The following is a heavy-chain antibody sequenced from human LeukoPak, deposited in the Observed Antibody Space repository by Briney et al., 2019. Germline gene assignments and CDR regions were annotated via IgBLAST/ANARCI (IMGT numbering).Heavy chain of an antibody. CDR1: GASITSTNHY. CDR3: ARDWNWFDP. Sequence: PSETLSLTCSVSGASITSTNHYWAWIRQPPGKGLEWIGYIYHSGSTYYNPSLKSRVTISVDTSKNQFSLKLSSVTAADTAVYYCARDWNWFDPWGQGTLVTVSS. CDR2: IYHSGST. V-gene: IGHV4-39*07. J-gene: IGHJ5*02.